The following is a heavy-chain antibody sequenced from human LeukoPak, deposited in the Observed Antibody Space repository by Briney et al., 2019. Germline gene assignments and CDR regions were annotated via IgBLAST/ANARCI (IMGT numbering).Heavy chain of an antibody. V-gene: IGHV3-20*04. CDR2: ISWNAGST. CDR1: GFRFDDHG. J-gene: IGHJ4*02. CDR3: AGGDRNGWYFYY. D-gene: IGHD6-19*01. Sequence: GGSLRLSCAASGFRFDDHGMSWVRQAPGQGLEWVSGISWNAGSTGYTDSVKGRFTISRDNAENSLFLQMNSLRVEDTALYYCAGGDRNGWYFYYWGQGILVTVSS.